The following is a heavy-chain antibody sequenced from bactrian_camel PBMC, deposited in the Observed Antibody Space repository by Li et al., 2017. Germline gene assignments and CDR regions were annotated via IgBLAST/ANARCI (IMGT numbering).Heavy chain of an antibody. Sequence: QLVESGGGPVQAGGSLTLSCAASGYTYTRSTRCMGWFRQGEGKAREGVASIYLAGGTAYYADSVKGRFTISRDNAKNTVYLQMNSLKSEDTAHYYCATQGVCGKGTQVTVS. V-gene: IGHV3S1*01. J-gene: IGHJ7*01. D-gene: IGHD5*01. CDR1: GYTYTRSTRC. CDR2: IYLAGGTA.